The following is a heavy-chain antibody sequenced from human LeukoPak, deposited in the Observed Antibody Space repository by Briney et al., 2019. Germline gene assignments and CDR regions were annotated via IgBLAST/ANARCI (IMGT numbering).Heavy chain of an antibody. D-gene: IGHD6-13*01. V-gene: IGHV3-64*02. CDR3: ARGPRSSPTEYFDY. CDR1: GFTFSSYA. J-gene: IGHJ4*02. Sequence: PGGSLRLSCAASGFTFSSYAMHWVRQAPGKGLEYVSAISSNGGSTYYADSVRGRFTISRDNSENTLYFQMGSLRAEDMAVYYCARGPRSSPTEYFDYWGQGTLVTVSS. CDR2: ISSNGGST.